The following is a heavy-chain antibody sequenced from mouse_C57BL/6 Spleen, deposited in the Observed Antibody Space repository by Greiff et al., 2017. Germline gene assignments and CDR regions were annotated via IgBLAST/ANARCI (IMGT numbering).Heavy chain of an antibody. V-gene: IGHV1-77*01. CDR1: GYTFTDYY. CDR3: ARGRDYDEGYAMDY. J-gene: IGHJ4*01. CDR2: IGPGSGST. Sequence: QVQLQQSGAELVKPGASVKISCKASGYTFTDYYINWVKQRPGQGLEWIGKIGPGSGSTYYNEQFKGKATLTADKSSSTAYMQLSSQTSEDSAVYFGARGRDYDEGYAMDYWGQGTSVTVAS. D-gene: IGHD2-4*01.